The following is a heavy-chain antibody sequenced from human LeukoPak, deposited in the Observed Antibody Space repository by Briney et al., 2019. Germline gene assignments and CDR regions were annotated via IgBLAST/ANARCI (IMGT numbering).Heavy chain of an antibody. CDR3: ARGVEGATTGFDP. D-gene: IGHD1-26*01. CDR2: IIGSGSST. J-gene: IGHJ5*02. CDR1: GFTFSSYG. Sequence: PGGSLRLSCAASGFTFSSYGMSWVRQAPGKGLQWVSVIIGSGSSTYYADSVKGRFTISRDNARNTLYLQMNSLRAEDTAVYYCARGVEGATTGFDPWGQGTLVTVSS. V-gene: IGHV3-23*01.